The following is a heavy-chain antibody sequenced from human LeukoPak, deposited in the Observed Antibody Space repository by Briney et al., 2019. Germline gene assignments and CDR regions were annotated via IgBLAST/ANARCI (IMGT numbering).Heavy chain of an antibody. Sequence: GGSLRLSCAASAFTFSSYGMSWVRQAPGKGLEWVSAISGDGRDIFYADAVKGRFTISRDNSKNTLYLQMDSLRAEDTAVYYCVSFEYWGQGTLVTVSS. CDR1: AFTFSSYG. CDR3: VSFEY. J-gene: IGHJ4*02. V-gene: IGHV3-23*01. CDR2: ISGDGRDI.